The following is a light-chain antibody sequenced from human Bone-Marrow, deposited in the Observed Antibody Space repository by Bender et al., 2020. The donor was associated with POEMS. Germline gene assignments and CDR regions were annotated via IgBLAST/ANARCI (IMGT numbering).Light chain of an antibody. V-gene: IGLV2-8*01. J-gene: IGLJ1*01. Sequence: QSALTQPPSASGSPGQSVTISCTGTSSDVGGYNYVSWYQQHPGKAPKLMIYEVSKRPSGVPDRFSGSKSGNTASLAIAGLQAEDEAHYYCQSYDTNLSGSEYVFGSGTQVTVL. CDR2: EVS. CDR1: SSDVGGYNY. CDR3: QSYDTNLSGSEYV.